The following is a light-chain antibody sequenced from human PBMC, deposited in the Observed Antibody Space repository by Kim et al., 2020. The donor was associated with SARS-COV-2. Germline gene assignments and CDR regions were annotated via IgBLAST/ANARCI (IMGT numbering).Light chain of an antibody. Sequence: LGQTVRITCQRDSLRSYYASWYQQMPGHAPVLVIYGKNTLPSGIPDRFSGSSSGNTASLNITGAQAEDEADYYCNSRDSSGNHWVFGGGTQLTVL. CDR2: GKN. V-gene: IGLV3-19*01. J-gene: IGLJ3*02. CDR1: SLRSYY. CDR3: NSRDSSGNHWV.